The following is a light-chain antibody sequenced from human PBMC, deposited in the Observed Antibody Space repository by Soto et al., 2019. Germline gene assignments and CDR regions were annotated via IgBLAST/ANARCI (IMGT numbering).Light chain of an antibody. Sequence: DIQMTQSPPSLSASVGDSVTITCRASRSVGRYLNWYQKRAGKAPKLLIYEASSLQTGVPSRFSGTGSATEFCLTIKSLQPEDAATYFCQQSGGSPWTFGQGTDVQI. CDR3: QQSGGSPWT. CDR1: RSVGRY. CDR2: EAS. V-gene: IGKV1-39*01. J-gene: IGKJ1*01.